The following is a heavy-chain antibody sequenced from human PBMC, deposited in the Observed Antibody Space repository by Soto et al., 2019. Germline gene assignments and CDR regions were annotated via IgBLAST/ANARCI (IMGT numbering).Heavy chain of an antibody. V-gene: IGHV5-51*01. D-gene: IGHD1-26*01. Sequence: GESLKISCKGSGYSFTNYWIGWVRQMPGKGLEWMGIIYPGDSHAIYSPSFQGQVTMSADKSISTAYLQWSSLKASDTAMYYCARPYSGGHNDPFDGWGQGTMVTVS. CDR1: GYSFTNYW. CDR2: IYPGDSHA. J-gene: IGHJ3*01. CDR3: ARPYSGGHNDPFDG.